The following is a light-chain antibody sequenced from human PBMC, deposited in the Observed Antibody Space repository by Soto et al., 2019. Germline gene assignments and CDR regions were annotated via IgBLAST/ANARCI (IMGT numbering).Light chain of an antibody. V-gene: IGKV3-15*01. CDR3: QQYYGWPDT. CDR2: GAS. Sequence: EVVMSQSPATLSKTPGESVSLSCWASQSLTRNLAWYQHKPGQVPRLLISGASTGATGIPARFSGSGSGTEFTPPIHSLQSEDFAINYCQQYYGWPDTFGGGAKVDIK. J-gene: IGKJ4*01. CDR1: QSLTRN.